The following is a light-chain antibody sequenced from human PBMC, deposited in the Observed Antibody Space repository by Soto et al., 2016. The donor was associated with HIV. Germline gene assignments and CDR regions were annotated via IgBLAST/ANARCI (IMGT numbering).Light chain of an antibody. CDR3: DSRDSSGNHLI. CDR2: GKN. V-gene: IGLV3-19*01. J-gene: IGLJ2*01. Sequence: SYELTQPPSVSVAPGKTARITCGGNNIGSKSVHWYQQKPGQAPVLVIYGKNSRPSGIPDRFSGSTSGNTASLTITGAQAEDEADYYCDSRDSSGNHLIFGGGTKLTVL. CDR1: NIGSKS.